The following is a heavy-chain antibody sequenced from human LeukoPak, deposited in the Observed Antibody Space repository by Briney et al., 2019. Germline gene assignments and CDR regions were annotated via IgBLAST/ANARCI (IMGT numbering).Heavy chain of an antibody. CDR1: GGSISSYY. CDR3: AKLSSAWYFSH. CDR2: IYTSGST. J-gene: IGHJ4*02. V-gene: IGHV4-4*07. D-gene: IGHD6-19*01. Sequence: PSETLSLTCTVSGGSISSYYWSWIRQPAGKGLEWIGRIYTSGSTNYNPSLKSRVTMSVDTSKNQFSLNLSSVTAADTAMYFCAKLSSAWYFSHWGQGALVSVSS.